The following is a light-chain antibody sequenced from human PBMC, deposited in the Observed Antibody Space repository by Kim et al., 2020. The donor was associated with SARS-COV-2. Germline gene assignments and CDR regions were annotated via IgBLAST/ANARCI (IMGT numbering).Light chain of an antibody. CDR2: EVN. CDR1: SSDVGGYNF. CDR3: SSYAGSNNYV. Sequence: QSALTQPPSASGSPGQSVTISCTGTSSDVGGYNFVSWFQQYPGKAPKLMIYEVNRRPSGVPDRFSGSKSGNTASLTVSGLQAEDEADYYCSSYAGSNNYVFGTGTNVTVL. V-gene: IGLV2-8*01. J-gene: IGLJ1*01.